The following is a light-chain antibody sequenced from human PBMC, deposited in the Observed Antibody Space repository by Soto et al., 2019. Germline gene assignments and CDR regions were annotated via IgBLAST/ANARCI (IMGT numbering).Light chain of an antibody. CDR1: QSVSDY. J-gene: IGKJ3*01. V-gene: IGKV3-20*01. Sequence: EIVLTQFPGTLSLSPGERATLSCRASQSVSDYLAWYQRKPGQAPRLLIYDASSRATGIPDRFSGSGSGTDFTLTISRLEREDFAVYYCQHYGNLPFTFGPGTEVDI. CDR3: QHYGNLPFT. CDR2: DAS.